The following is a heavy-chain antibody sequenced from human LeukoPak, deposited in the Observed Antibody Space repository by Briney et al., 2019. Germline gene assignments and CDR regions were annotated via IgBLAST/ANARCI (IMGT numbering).Heavy chain of an antibody. V-gene: IGHV1-2*06. CDR3: ARDLWGWGSYYLDY. J-gene: IGHJ4*02. Sequence: ASVKVSCKASGYTFTDYYVHWVRLAPGQGLEWMGRISPNSGATNYAEKFRGRVTMASDTSINTVYMEMSSLRSDDAAVYYCARDLWGWGSYYLDYWGQGTPVTVSS. CDR1: GYTFTDYY. D-gene: IGHD4/OR15-4a*01. CDR2: ISPNSGAT.